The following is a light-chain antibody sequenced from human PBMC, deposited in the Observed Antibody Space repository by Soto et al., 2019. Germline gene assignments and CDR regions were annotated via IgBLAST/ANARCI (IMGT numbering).Light chain of an antibody. CDR2: KAS. Sequence: DIQMTQSPSTLSASVGDRVTITCRASQSISSWLAWYQQKPGKAPKLLIYKASSLESGVPSRFSGSVSGTEFILTISSLRPDDFATYYCQQYNNYPWTFGQGTKV. V-gene: IGKV1-5*03. CDR1: QSISSW. J-gene: IGKJ1*01. CDR3: QQYNNYPWT.